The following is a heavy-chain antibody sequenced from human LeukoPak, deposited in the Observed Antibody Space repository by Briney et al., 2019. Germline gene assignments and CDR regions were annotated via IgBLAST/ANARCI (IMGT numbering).Heavy chain of an antibody. CDR1: GFTFSSSA. D-gene: IGHD2-15*01. CDR3: AKQLGYCSAGRCYFPY. J-gene: IGHJ4*02. V-gene: IGHV3-23*01. CDR2: ISNNGGYT. Sequence: GGSLRLSCAGSGFTFSSSAMSWVRQAPGKGLEWVSAISNNGGYTYYADSVQGRFTISRDNSKSTLRLQMNSLRAEDTAGYYCAKQLGYCSAGRCYFPYWGQGTLVTVSS.